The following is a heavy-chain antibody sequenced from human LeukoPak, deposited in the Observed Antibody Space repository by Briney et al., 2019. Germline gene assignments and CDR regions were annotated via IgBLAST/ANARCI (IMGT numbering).Heavy chain of an antibody. V-gene: IGHV1-18*01. J-gene: IGHJ5*02. Sequence: ASVKVSCKASGYTFTSYGISWVRQAPGQGLEWMGWISAYNGNTNCAQKLQGRVTMTTDTSTSTAYMELRSLRSDDTAVYYCARAAPYYDFWSGYYRNDNWFDPWGQGTLVTVSS. D-gene: IGHD3-3*01. CDR1: GYTFTSYG. CDR3: ARAAPYYDFWSGYYRNDNWFDP. CDR2: ISAYNGNT.